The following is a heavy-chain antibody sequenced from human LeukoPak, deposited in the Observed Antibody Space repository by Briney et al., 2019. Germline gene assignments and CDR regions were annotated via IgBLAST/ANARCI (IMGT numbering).Heavy chain of an antibody. D-gene: IGHD3-22*01. Sequence: ASVKVSCKASGYPFYTYGISWVRQAPGQGLEWMGWITTYNGNTNYAQNLQGRVTMTTDTSTSTAYMELRSLRSDDTAVYYCARGDYYDSSGYSDASLFDYWGQGTLVTVSS. CDR3: ARGDYYDSSGYSDASLFDY. CDR1: GYPFYTYG. CDR2: ITTYNGNT. J-gene: IGHJ4*02. V-gene: IGHV1-18*01.